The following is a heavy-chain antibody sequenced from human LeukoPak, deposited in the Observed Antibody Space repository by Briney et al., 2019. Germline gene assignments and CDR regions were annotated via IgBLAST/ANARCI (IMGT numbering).Heavy chain of an antibody. Sequence: SVKVSCKASGGTFSSYAISWLRQAPGQGLEWMGRIIPIFGTANYAQKFQGRVTITTDESTSTAYMELSSLRSEDTAVYYCARGGYPTDDAFDIWGQETIVTVSS. CDR2: IIPIFGTA. D-gene: IGHD3-22*01. J-gene: IGHJ3*02. CDR1: GGTFSSYA. V-gene: IGHV1-69*05. CDR3: ARGGYPTDDAFDI.